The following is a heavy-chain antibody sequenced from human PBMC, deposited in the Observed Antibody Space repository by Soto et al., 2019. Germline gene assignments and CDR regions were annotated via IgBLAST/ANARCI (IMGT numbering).Heavy chain of an antibody. CDR2: INHSGST. Sequence: SQTLSLTCAVYGGSFSGYYWSWIRQPPGKGLEWIGEINHSGSTNYNPSLKSRVTISVDTSKNQFSLKLSSVTAADTAVYYCARGGSGWYGHCYGMDVWGQGTTVTVSS. CDR3: ARGGSGWYGHCYGMDV. J-gene: IGHJ6*02. V-gene: IGHV4-34*01. D-gene: IGHD6-19*01. CDR1: GGSFSGYY.